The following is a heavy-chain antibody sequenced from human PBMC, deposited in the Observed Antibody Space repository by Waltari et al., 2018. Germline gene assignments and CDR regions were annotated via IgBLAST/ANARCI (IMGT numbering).Heavy chain of an antibody. J-gene: IGHJ6*02. CDR3: AKGPYYGSAIGMDV. CDR1: GFTFSIFG. V-gene: IGHV3-23*01. CDR2: FRGTGGST. D-gene: IGHD3-10*01. Sequence: EAQLLESGGGLVQPGGSLRLSCAASGFTFSIFGMSWVRQAPGKGLEWVSGFRGTGGSTSYADSVKGRFTISRDNSKNTLYLQMNSLRAEDSAVYYCAKGPYYGSAIGMDVWGQGTTVAVSS.